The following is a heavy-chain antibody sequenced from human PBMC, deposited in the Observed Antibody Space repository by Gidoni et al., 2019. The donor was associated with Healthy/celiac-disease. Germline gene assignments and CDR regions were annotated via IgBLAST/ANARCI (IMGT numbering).Heavy chain of an antibody. V-gene: IGHV4-34*01. CDR3: ARGGRGRPRYYYGMDV. CDR1: GGSFSGYY. J-gene: IGHJ6*02. CDR2: INHSGST. Sequence: QVQLQQWGAGLLKPSETLSLTCAVYGGSFSGYYWSWIRQPPGKGLEWIGEINHSGSTNYNPSLKSRVTISVDTSKNQFSLKLSSVTAADTAVYYCARGGRGRPRYYYGMDVWGQGTTVTVSS. D-gene: IGHD1-1*01.